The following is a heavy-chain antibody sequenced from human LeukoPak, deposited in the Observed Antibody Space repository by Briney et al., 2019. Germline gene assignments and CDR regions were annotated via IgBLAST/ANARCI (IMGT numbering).Heavy chain of an antibody. Sequence: GEPLKISGKGSGYSFASYWSGLGRQMPGKGLEWGGIIYPGGSDPRSSPSFRVQVTISAAKSISTAYLQWSSLKAPDSAWFSCARPRGGYYTLTDYYDYYGRGTGITVTS. V-gene: IGHV5-51*01. CDR1: GYSFASYW. J-gene: IGHJ4*02. CDR2: IYPGGSDP. CDR3: ARPRGGYYTLTDYYDY. D-gene: IGHD3-9*01.